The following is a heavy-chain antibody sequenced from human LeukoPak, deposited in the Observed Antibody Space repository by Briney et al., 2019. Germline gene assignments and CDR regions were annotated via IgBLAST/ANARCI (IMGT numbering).Heavy chain of an antibody. CDR1: GFTVSSNY. Sequence: PGGSLRLSCAASGFTVSSNYMSWIRQHPGKGLEWIGYIYYSGSTYYNPSLKSRVTISVDTSKNQFSLKLSSVTAADTAVYYCARAEIIGEFDYWGQGTLVTVSS. D-gene: IGHD7-27*01. CDR3: ARAEIIGEFDY. J-gene: IGHJ4*02. V-gene: IGHV4-59*02. CDR2: IYYSGST.